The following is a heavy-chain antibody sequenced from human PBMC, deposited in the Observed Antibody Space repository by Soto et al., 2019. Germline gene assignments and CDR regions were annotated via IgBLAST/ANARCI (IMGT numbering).Heavy chain of an antibody. CDR3: AREGLKWDY. J-gene: IGHJ4*02. V-gene: IGHV3-30-3*01. Sequence: QVQLVESGGGVVQPGRSLRLSCAASGFTFSSYAMHWVRQAPGKGLEWVAVISYDGSNKYYADSVKGRFTISRVNSKNTLYLQMNSLRAEDTAVYYCAREGLKWDYWGQGTLVTVSS. CDR2: ISYDGSNK. D-gene: IGHD1-26*01. CDR1: GFTFSSYA.